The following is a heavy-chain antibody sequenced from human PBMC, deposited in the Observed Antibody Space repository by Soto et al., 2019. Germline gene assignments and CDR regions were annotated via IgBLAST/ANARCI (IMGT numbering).Heavy chain of an antibody. V-gene: IGHV3-30*18. CDR3: AKGNSWSPALVLDI. CDR1: GFTFSSYG. CDR2: ISCHESNK. Sequence: GSLRLSCAASGFTFSSYGMPWVRQAPGKGLEWVAAISCHESNKYYADSVKGRFTISRDNSKNTLYLQMNSLRAEDTAVYYCAKGNSWSPALVLDIWGQGTMVTVSS. D-gene: IGHD1-7*01. J-gene: IGHJ3*02.